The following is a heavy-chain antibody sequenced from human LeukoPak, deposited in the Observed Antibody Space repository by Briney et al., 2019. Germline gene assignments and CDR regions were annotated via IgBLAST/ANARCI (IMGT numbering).Heavy chain of an antibody. J-gene: IGHJ4*02. D-gene: IGHD4-17*01. V-gene: IGHV3-53*05. CDR1: GFTVSSNY. CDR3: AKETGSAVGSTDFDY. Sequence: GGSLRLSCAASGFTVSSNYMSWVRQAPGKGLEWVSVVYSGGRTYYADSVKDRFTISKDNSKNTLYLQMNSPRAEDTAVYYCAKETGSAVGSTDFDYWGQGTLVTVSS. CDR2: VYSGGRT.